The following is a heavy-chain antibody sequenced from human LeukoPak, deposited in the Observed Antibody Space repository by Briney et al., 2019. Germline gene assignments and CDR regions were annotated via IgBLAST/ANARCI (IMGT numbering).Heavy chain of an antibody. Sequence: GGSPRLSCAASGFTFSSYEMNWVRQAPGKGLEWVSYISSSGSTIYYADSVKGRFTISRDNAKNSLYLLMNSLRAEDTAVYYCAELGITMIGGVWGKGTTVTISS. J-gene: IGHJ6*04. CDR1: GFTFSSYE. CDR3: AELGITMIGGV. CDR2: ISSSGSTI. V-gene: IGHV3-48*03. D-gene: IGHD3-10*02.